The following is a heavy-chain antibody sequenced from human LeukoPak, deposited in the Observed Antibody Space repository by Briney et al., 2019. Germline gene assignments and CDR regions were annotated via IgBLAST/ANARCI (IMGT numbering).Heavy chain of an antibody. J-gene: IGHJ5*02. CDR3: ARVLGYCSSTSCWFDP. CDR1: GVSINSYY. Sequence: PSETLSLTCSVSGVSINSYYWSWIRQPPGKGLEWIGYIYYSGSTYYNPSLKSRVTISVDTSKNQFSLKLSSVTAADTAVYYCARVLGYCSSTSCWFDPWGQGTLVTVSS. CDR2: IYYSGST. D-gene: IGHD2-2*01. V-gene: IGHV4-30-4*08.